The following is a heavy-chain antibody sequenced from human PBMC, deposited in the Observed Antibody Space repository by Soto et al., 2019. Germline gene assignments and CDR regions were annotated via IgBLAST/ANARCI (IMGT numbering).Heavy chain of an antibody. J-gene: IGHJ4*02. D-gene: IGHD6-13*01. V-gene: IGHV4-34*01. CDR1: GGSFSGYY. Sequence: PSETLSLTCAVYGGSFSGYYWSWIRQPPGEGLEWIGEINHSGSTNYNPSLKSRVTISVDTSKNQFSLKLSSVTAADTAVYYCASFRRIAAAGRFDYWGQGTLVTVSS. CDR2: INHSGST. CDR3: ASFRRIAAAGRFDY.